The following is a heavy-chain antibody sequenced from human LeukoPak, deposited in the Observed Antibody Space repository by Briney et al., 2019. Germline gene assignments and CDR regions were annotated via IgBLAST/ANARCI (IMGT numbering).Heavy chain of an antibody. CDR3: ASGYSSSLGAFDI. CDR2: IGPNDSYT. CDR1: GYSFTSYW. D-gene: IGHD6-13*01. Sequence: GESLKISCKGSGYSFTSYWITWVRQMSGKGLEWMGRIGPNDSYTNYSPSFQGHVTISADKSISTAYLQWSSLKASDTAMYYCASGYSSSLGAFDIWGQGTMVTVSS. J-gene: IGHJ3*02. V-gene: IGHV5-10-1*01.